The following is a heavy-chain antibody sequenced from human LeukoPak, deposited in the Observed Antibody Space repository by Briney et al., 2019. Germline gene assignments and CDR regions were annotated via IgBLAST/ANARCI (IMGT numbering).Heavy chain of an antibody. Sequence: ASVTVSCKTSVYTFSSYATSWVRQAPGQGLEWMGWISAYTGNTNYAQNFQGRVTMTTDTSTNTAYMELRSLRLDDTALYYCARGKKDYSDYDYWGQGTLVTVSS. CDR1: VYTFSSYA. CDR3: ARGKKDYSDYDY. CDR2: ISAYTGNT. D-gene: IGHD3-22*01. J-gene: IGHJ4*02. V-gene: IGHV1-18*01.